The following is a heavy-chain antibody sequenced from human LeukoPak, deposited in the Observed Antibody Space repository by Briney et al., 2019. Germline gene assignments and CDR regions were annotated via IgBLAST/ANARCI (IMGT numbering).Heavy chain of an antibody. J-gene: IGHJ4*02. D-gene: IGHD3-10*01. CDR3: ARGRPERVRGVIITFDY. CDR2: IYYSGST. V-gene: IGHV4-31*03. CDR1: GGSLSRGGYY. Sequence: SHTLSLTRTVSGGSLSRGGYYCSWIRQHPGKGLEWIGYIYYSGSTYYNPSLKSRVTISVDTSKNQFSLKLSSVTAADTAVYYCARGRPERVRGVIITFDYWGQGTLVTVSS.